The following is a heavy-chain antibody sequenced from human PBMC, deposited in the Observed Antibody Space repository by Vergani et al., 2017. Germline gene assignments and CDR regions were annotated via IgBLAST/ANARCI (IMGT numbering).Heavy chain of an antibody. V-gene: IGHV3-23*01. J-gene: IGHJ6*03. Sequence: EVQLLESGGGLVQPGGSLRLSCAASGFTFSSYAMSWVRQAPGKGLEWVSAISGSGGSTYYADSVKGRCTISRDNSKNTLYLQMNSLRAEDTAVYYCAKSTIHYYYYMDVWGKGTTVTVSS. CDR3: AKSTIHYYYYMDV. CDR2: ISGSGGST. D-gene: IGHD2-21*01. CDR1: GFTFSSYA.